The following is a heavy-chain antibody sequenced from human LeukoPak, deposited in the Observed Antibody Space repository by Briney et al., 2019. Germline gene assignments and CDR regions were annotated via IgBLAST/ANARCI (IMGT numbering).Heavy chain of an antibody. Sequence: SETLSLTCTVYGGSFSGYYWSWIRQPPGKGLEWIGEINHSGSTNYNPSLKSRVTISVDTSKNQFSLKLSSVTAADTAVYYCARQNGGSWNYYYYMDVWGKGTTVTVSS. V-gene: IGHV4-34*01. CDR2: INHSGST. J-gene: IGHJ6*03. D-gene: IGHD1-26*01. CDR1: GGSFSGYY. CDR3: ARQNGGSWNYYYYMDV.